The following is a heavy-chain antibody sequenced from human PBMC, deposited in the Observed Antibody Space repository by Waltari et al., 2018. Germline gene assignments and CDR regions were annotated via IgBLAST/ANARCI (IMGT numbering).Heavy chain of an antibody. CDR1: GYTLTELS. Sequence: QVQLVQSGAEVKKPGASVKVSCKVSGYTLTELSMHGVRQAPGTGLEWRGGFDPEDGETIYAQKFQGRVTMTEDTSTDTAYMRLSSLRAEDTAVYYCATAPATAARWFDPWGQGTLVTVSS. CDR2: FDPEDGET. D-gene: IGHD2-2*01. CDR3: ATAPATAARWFDP. V-gene: IGHV1-24*01. J-gene: IGHJ5*02.